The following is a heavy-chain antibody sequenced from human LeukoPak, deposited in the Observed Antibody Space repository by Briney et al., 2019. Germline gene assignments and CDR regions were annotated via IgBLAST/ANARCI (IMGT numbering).Heavy chain of an antibody. D-gene: IGHD3-10*01. CDR1: GYTFTSYY. Sequence: GASVKVSCKASGYTFTSYYMHWVRQAPGQGLEWMGIINPSGGSTSYAQKFQGRVTMTEDTSTDTAYMELSSLRSEDTAVYYCATNSRSSISPQRYWGQGTLVTVSS. J-gene: IGHJ4*02. CDR2: INPSGGST. CDR3: ATNSRSSISPQRY. V-gene: IGHV1-46*01.